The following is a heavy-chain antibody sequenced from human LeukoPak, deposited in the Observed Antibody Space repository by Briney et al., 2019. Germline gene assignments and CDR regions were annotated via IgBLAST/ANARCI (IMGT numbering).Heavy chain of an antibody. V-gene: IGHV4-39*01. Sequence: SETLSLTCTVSGGSISSSIFYWDWIRQPPGKGLEWIGTIFYSGSTYYNPSLKSRITISVDTSKNQFSLKLSSVTAADTAVYYCARHSRSGYSDYESAFDIWGQGTMVIVSS. CDR3: ARHSRSGYSDYESAFDI. CDR1: GGSISSSIFY. CDR2: IFYSGST. D-gene: IGHD5-12*01. J-gene: IGHJ3*02.